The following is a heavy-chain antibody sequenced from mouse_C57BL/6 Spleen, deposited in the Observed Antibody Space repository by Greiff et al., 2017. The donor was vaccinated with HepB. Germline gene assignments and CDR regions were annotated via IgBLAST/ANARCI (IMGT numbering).Heavy chain of an antibody. Sequence: VQLQQSGPELVKPGASVKISCKASGYAFSSSWMNWVKQRPGKGLEWIGRIYPGDGDTNYNGKFKGKATLTADKSSSTAYMQLSSLTSEDSAVYFCAPSTMVTTRAMDYWSQGTSVTVSS. CDR2: IYPGDGDT. D-gene: IGHD2-2*01. CDR1: GYAFSSSW. CDR3: APSTMVTTRAMDY. J-gene: IGHJ4*01. V-gene: IGHV1-82*01.